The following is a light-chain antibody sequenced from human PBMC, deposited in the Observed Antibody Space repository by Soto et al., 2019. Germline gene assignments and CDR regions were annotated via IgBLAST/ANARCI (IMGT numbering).Light chain of an antibody. CDR3: CSYASSSPYV. V-gene: IGLV2-23*02. J-gene: IGLJ1*01. CDR2: DVS. Sequence: QSALTQPASVSGSPGQSITISCTGTSSDVGSYNFVSWYQQHPGKAPKLMIYDVSKRPSGVSDRFSGSRSGNTASLTISGLQAEDEADYYCCSYASSSPYVFGSGTKLTVL. CDR1: SSDVGSYNF.